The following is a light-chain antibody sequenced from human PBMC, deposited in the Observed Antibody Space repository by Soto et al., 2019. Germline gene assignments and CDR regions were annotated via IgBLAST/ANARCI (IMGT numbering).Light chain of an antibody. J-gene: IGLJ2*01. V-gene: IGLV2-8*01. CDR1: SSDVGGYNY. Sequence: QSALTQPPSASGSPGQSVTISCTGTSSDVGGYNYVSWYQQHPGKVPKLIIYDVTERPSGVPDRFSGSKSGNTASLTVSGLQAEDEAHYYCISCAGRNIVVFGGGTKLTVL. CDR2: DVT. CDR3: ISCAGRNIVV.